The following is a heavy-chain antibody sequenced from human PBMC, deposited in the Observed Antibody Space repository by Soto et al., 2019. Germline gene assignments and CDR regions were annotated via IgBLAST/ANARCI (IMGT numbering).Heavy chain of an antibody. D-gene: IGHD6-13*01. CDR3: ARDRIEAAGTPRFNYYYGMDV. J-gene: IGHJ6*02. CDR1: GFTVSSTY. CDR2: IYGGLTT. V-gene: IGHV3-53*01. Sequence: GSLRLSCAASGFTVSSTYMTWARQAPGKGLEWVSVIYGGLTTSYADSVKGRFTISRDNSKNTVFLQMNSLRGEDTAVYYCARDRIEAAGTPRFNYYYGMDVWGQGTTVTVSS.